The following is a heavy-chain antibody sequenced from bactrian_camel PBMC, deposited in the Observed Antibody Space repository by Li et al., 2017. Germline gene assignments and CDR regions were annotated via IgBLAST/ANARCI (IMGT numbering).Heavy chain of an antibody. CDR1: GYTYDTYC. Sequence: HVQLVESGGGSVQAGGSLRLSCEAPGYTYDTYCMGWYRQAPGTEREFVSHIDIAGTTTYADLVKGRFTISRDNDKRTVYLQMNSLKPEDTAMYYCKAQCRGRDYWGQGTQVTVS. J-gene: IGHJ4*01. CDR3: KAQCRGRDY. CDR2: IDIAGTT. D-gene: IGHD1*01. V-gene: IGHV3S53*01.